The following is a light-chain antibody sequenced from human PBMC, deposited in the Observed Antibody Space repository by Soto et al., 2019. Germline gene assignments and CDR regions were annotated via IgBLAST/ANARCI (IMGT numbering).Light chain of an antibody. CDR3: RQGTHWPRPT. CDR1: QSLVYSDGNTY. J-gene: IGKJ2*01. Sequence: DVVMTQSPLSLPVTLGQPASISCRSSQSLVYSDGNTYLNWCQQTPGQSPRRLSYKVSNRDSGGSDRLSGSRSCTDFTLKISRVEDEDVCVYYCRQGTHWPRPTFGQGTKLEIK. V-gene: IGKV2-30*01. CDR2: KVS.